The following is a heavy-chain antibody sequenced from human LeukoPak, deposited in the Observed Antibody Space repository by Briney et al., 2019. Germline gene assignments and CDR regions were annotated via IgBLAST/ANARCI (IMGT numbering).Heavy chain of an antibody. J-gene: IGHJ4*02. D-gene: IGHD2-21*01. V-gene: IGHV4-38-2*02. CDR3: ARVTYSIFDY. CDR1: GYSISSGYY. Sequence: SETLSLTCTVSGYSISSGYYWGWVRQPPGKGLEWIANLYHSGSTYYNPSLKSRVTISVDTSKNQFSLKLSSVTAADTAVYYCARVTYSIFDYWGQGTLVTVSS. CDR2: LYHSGST.